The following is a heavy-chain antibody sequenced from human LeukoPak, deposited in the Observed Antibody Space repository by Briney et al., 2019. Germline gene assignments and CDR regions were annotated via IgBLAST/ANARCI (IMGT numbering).Heavy chain of an antibody. J-gene: IGHJ6*02. CDR2: ISGSGGST. V-gene: IGHV3-23*01. D-gene: IGHD3-10*01. CDR3: AKVSESYGSGSYYYGMTS. Sequence: GSLRLSCAASGFTFSSYAMSWVRQAPGKGLGWVSAISGSGGSTYYADSVKGRFTISRDNSKNTLYLQMNSLRAEDTAVYYCAKVSESYGSGSYYYGMTSGAKGPRSPSP. CDR1: GFTFSSYA.